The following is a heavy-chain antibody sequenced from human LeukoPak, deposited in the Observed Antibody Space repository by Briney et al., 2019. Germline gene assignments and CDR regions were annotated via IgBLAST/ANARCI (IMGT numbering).Heavy chain of an antibody. J-gene: IGHJ3*02. CDR1: GFTFSSYA. V-gene: IGHV3-64*01. D-gene: IGHD1-26*01. CDR3: ASDSGSSLGAFDI. CDR2: ISSNGGST. Sequence: PGGSLRLSCAASGFTFSSYAMHWVRQAPGKGLEYVSAISSNGGSTYYANSVKGRFTISRDNSRNTLYLQMGSLRAEDMAVYYCASDSGSSLGAFDIWGQGTMVTVSS.